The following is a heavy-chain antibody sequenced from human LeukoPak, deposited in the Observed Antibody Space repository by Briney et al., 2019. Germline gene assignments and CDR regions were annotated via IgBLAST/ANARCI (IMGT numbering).Heavy chain of an antibody. CDR1: GLTFSAFG. CDR3: ARRDSSGWYGGDY. J-gene: IGHJ4*02. Sequence: GGSLRLSCAASGLTFSAFGMHWVRQAPGKGLEWLSIIYFDGSSKYYADSVKGRFTISRDNSKNTLYLQMHSLRAEDTAVYYCARRDSSGWYGGDYWGQGTLVIVSS. CDR2: IYFDGSSK. V-gene: IGHV3-33*01. D-gene: IGHD6-19*01.